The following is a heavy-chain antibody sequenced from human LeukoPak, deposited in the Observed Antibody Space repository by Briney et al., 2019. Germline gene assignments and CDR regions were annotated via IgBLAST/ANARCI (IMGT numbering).Heavy chain of an antibody. Sequence: GGSLRLSCAASGFTFSSYGMHWVRQAPGKGLEWVALISYDGSDKGYADSVKGRFTISRDNSRNTLYLQMNSLRAEDTAVYYCARDGGGLRYFDWLWGSAPIDYWGQGTLVTVSS. CDR3: ARDGGGLRYFDWLWGSAPIDY. J-gene: IGHJ4*02. D-gene: IGHD3-9*01. V-gene: IGHV3-30*03. CDR2: ISYDGSDK. CDR1: GFTFSSYG.